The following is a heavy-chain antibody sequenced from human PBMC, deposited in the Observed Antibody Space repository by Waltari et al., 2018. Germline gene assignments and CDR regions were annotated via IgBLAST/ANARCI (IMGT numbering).Heavy chain of an antibody. CDR1: GFTFSSYS. D-gene: IGHD2-2*01. Sequence: EVQLVESGGTLVHPGGSLSLSCAASGFTFSSYSMNRVRQAPGKGLEWVSYISGPSGTIYYADSVQGRFTISRDNAKNSLYLQMNSLRADDTAVYYCARDFCRSSSCFPGGYMDVWGKGTT. J-gene: IGHJ6*03. CDR2: ISGPSGTI. CDR3: ARDFCRSSSCFPGGYMDV. V-gene: IGHV3-48*01.